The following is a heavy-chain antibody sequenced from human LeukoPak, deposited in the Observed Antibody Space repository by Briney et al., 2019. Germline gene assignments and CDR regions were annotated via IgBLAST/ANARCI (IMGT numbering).Heavy chain of an antibody. CDR3: ARDQITMVRGAVFDY. Sequence: ASVKVSCKASGYTFTSYGISWVRQAPGQGLEWMGWISAYNGNTNYAQKLQGRVTLTTDTSTSTAYMELRSLRSDDTAVYYCARDQITMVRGAVFDYWGQGTLVTVSS. D-gene: IGHD3-10*01. J-gene: IGHJ4*02. CDR1: GYTFTSYG. CDR2: ISAYNGNT. V-gene: IGHV1-18*01.